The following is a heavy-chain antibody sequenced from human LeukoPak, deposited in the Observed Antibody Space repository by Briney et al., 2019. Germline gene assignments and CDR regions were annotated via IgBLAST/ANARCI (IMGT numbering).Heavy chain of an antibody. CDR2: ISTSSSYI. Sequence: GRSLRLSCAASGFTFSSFSMNWVRQAPGKGLEWVSSISTSSSYIYYADSVKGRFTISRDNAKNSLYLQVSSLRAEDTAVYYCVKSSTNYGGWFDSWGHGTLVTVSS. J-gene: IGHJ5*01. V-gene: IGHV3-21*01. CDR3: VKSSTNYGGWFDS. CDR1: GFTFSSFS. D-gene: IGHD4/OR15-4a*01.